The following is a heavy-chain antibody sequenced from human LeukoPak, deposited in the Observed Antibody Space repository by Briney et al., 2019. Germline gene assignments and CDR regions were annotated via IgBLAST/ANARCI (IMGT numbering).Heavy chain of an antibody. V-gene: IGHV4-34*01. Sequence: SETLSLTCAVYGGSFSGYYWSWIRQPPGKGLEWIGEINHSGSTNYNPSLKSRVTITVGTSKNQFSLKLSSVTAAETAVYYCARSRSDEDIVVVPAAMQLDYWGQRTLVTVSS. J-gene: IGHJ4*02. D-gene: IGHD2-2*01. CDR3: ARSRSDEDIVVVPAAMQLDY. CDR1: GGSFSGYY. CDR2: INHSGST.